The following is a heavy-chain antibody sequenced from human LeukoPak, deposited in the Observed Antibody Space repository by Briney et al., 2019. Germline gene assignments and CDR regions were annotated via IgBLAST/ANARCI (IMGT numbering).Heavy chain of an antibody. J-gene: IGHJ5*02. CDR3: ARYSTSSGWFDP. V-gene: IGHV4-39*01. CDR2: MHYSGSN. D-gene: IGHD6-6*01. CDR1: GGSISSSDYY. Sequence: SETLSLTCTVSGGSISSSDYYWGWIRQPPGEGLEWIGSMHYSGSNAYSPSLKSRVIIFVDTSKNQFSLKLTYVTAADTAVYFCARYSTSSGWFDPWGQGSLVTVSS.